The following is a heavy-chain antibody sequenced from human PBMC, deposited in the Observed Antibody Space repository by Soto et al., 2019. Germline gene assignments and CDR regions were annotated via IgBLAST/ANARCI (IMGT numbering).Heavy chain of an antibody. CDR3: AREGVVYAPKRNYYSYGMDV. J-gene: IGHJ6*02. V-gene: IGHV3-30-3*01. CDR2: ISYDGSNK. CDR1: GFTFSSYA. Sequence: QVQLVESGGGVVQPGRSLRLSCAASGFTFSSYAMHWVRQAPGKGLEWVAVISYDGSNKYYADSVKGRFTISRDNYKNTLYLQMNSLRAEDTAVYYCAREGVVYAPKRNYYSYGMDVWGQGTTVTVSS. D-gene: IGHD2-8*02.